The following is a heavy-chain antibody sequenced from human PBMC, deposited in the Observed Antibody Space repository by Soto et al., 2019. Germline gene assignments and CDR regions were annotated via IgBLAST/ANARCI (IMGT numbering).Heavy chain of an antibody. J-gene: IGHJ4*02. CDR1: GFTFSSYA. D-gene: IGHD3-9*01. CDR3: AKARGRRLITIFLDY. V-gene: IGHV3-23*01. CDR2: ISGSGGST. Sequence: GGSLRLSCAASGFTFSSYAMSWGRQAPGKGLEWVSAISGSGGSTYYADSVKGRFTISRDNSKNTLYLQMNSLRAEDTAVYYCAKARGRRLITIFLDYWGQGTLVTVSS.